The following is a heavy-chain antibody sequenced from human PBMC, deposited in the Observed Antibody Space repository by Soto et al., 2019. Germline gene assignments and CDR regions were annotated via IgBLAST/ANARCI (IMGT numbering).Heavy chain of an antibody. CDR1: GFTFSSYS. D-gene: IGHD5-12*01. J-gene: IGHJ5*02. V-gene: IGHV3-21*01. Sequence: GGSLRLSCAASGFTFSSYSMNWVRQAPGKGLEWVSSISSSSSYIYYADSVKGRFTISRDNAKNSLYLQMNSLRAEDTAVYYCARDYSGYDPRGPSGFDPWGQGTLVTVSS. CDR2: ISSSSSYI. CDR3: ARDYSGYDPRGPSGFDP.